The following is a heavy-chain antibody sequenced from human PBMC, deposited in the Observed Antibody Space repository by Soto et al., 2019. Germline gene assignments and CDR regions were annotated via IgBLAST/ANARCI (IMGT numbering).Heavy chain of an antibody. CDR1: GYTFTSYP. CDR2: LNVGNGST. CDR3: AREGEVCGGRCWTYSLFDP. Sequence: QVHLVQSGAEVREPGASVKVSCTASGYTFTSYPLHWVRPAPGQRLAWMGRLNVGNGSTDYSQNCEGRVTLTRYTFASTAYLELSSLTSEDTAVYYSAREGEVCGGRCWTYSLFDPLVQGTLVSFAS. J-gene: IGHJ5*02. V-gene: IGHV1-3*01. D-gene: IGHD2-15*01.